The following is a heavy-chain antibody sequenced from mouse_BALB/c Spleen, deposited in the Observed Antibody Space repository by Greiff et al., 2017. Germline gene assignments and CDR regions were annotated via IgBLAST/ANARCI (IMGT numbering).Heavy chain of an antibody. CDR3: ASPRIYYYGSSYAMDY. J-gene: IGHJ4*01. CDR1: GFNIKDTY. CDR2: IDPANGNT. D-gene: IGHD1-1*01. V-gene: IGHV14-3*02. Sequence: VQLKESGAELVKPGASVKLSCTASGFNIKDTYMHWVKQRPEQGLEWIGRIDPANGNTKYDPKFQGKATITADTSSNTAYLQLSSLTSEDTAVYYCASPRIYYYGSSYAMDYWGQGTSVTVSS.